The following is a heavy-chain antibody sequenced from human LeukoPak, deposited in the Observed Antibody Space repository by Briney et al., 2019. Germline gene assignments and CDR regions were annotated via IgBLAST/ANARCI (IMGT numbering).Heavy chain of an antibody. CDR1: GGSISSYY. CDR2: IYYSGST. CDR3: ARGVPEYYDFWSGYFYYFDY. Sequence: SETLSLSCTVSGGSISSYYWSWIRQPPGKGLEWIGYIYYSGSTNYNPSLKSRVTISVDTSKNQFSLKLTSVTAADTAVYYCARGVPEYYDFWSGYFYYFDYWGQGTLVTVSS. D-gene: IGHD3-3*01. V-gene: IGHV4-59*01. J-gene: IGHJ4*02.